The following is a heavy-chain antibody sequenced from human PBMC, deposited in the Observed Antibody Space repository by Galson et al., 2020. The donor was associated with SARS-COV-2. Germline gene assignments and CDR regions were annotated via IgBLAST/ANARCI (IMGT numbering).Heavy chain of an antibody. Sequence: ASVKVSCKVSGYTLTELSMHWVRQAPGKGLEWMGGFDPEDGETIYAQKFQGRVTMTEDTSTDTAYMELSSLRSEDTAVYYCAAAQVVYCTNGVCYDYYYGMDVGGQGTTVTVSS. CDR2: FDPEDGET. D-gene: IGHD2-8*01. V-gene: IGHV1-24*01. CDR3: AAAQVVYCTNGVCYDYYYGMDV. J-gene: IGHJ6*02. CDR1: GYTLTELS.